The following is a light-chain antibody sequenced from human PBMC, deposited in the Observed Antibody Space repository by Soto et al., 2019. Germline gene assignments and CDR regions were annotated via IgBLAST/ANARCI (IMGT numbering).Light chain of an antibody. V-gene: IGKV3-20*01. CDR2: GAS. CDR1: QSVSSGY. CDR3: QQFGSSSTT. Sequence: EIVLTQSPGTLSLSPGERATLSCRASQSVSSGYLAWYQQRPGQAPRLLIYGASSRGPGIPDRFSGSGSGTDFSLTISRLEPEDFAVYYCQQFGSSSTTFGHGTRLEMK. J-gene: IGKJ5*01.